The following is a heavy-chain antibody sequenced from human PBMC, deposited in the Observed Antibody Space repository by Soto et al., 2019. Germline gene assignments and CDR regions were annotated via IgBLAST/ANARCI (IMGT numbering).Heavy chain of an antibody. D-gene: IGHD5-12*01. Sequence: QVQLQESGPRLVKPSETLSLTCTVSGDSISSYYWSWIRQPPGKGLGWIGYIYYSGSTNYNPSLKSRVTISVDTPKNQFSLKLTSVTAADTAVYYCARGVATIGTWGQGTLVTVSS. J-gene: IGHJ5*02. CDR2: IYYSGST. V-gene: IGHV4-59*01. CDR3: ARGVATIGT. CDR1: GDSISSYY.